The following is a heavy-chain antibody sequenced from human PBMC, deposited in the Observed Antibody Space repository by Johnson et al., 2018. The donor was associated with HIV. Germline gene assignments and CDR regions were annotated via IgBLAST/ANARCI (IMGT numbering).Heavy chain of an antibody. CDR3: ARDGGAAYWGGYCYSGAFDI. Sequence: VQLVESGGVVVQPGRSLRLSCAASGFTFSSYGMHWVRQAPGKGLEWVANIKQDGSETYFVDSVRGRFSISRDNAKNSLYLQMNSLRAEDTAVYYCARDGGAAYWGGYCYSGAFDIWGQGTMVTVSS. CDR2: IKQDGSET. CDR1: GFTFSSYG. J-gene: IGHJ3*02. V-gene: IGHV3-7*01. D-gene: IGHD2-21*02.